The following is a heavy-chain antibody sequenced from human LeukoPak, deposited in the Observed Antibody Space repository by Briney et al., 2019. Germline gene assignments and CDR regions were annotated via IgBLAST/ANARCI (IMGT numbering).Heavy chain of an antibody. D-gene: IGHD3-3*01. CDR3: ARVKDEGITIFGVVIAYYYYYYMDV. V-gene: IGHV3-48*01. J-gene: IGHJ6*03. CDR2: ISSSSSTI. CDR1: GFTFSSYS. Sequence: PGGSLGLSCAASGFTFSSYSMNWVRQAPGKGLEWVSYISSSSSTIYYADSVKGRFTISRDNAKSSLYLQMNSLRAEDTAVYYCARVKDEGITIFGVVIAYYYYYYMDVWGKGTTVTVSS.